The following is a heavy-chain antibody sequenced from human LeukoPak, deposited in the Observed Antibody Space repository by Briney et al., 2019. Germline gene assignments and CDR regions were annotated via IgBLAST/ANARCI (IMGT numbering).Heavy chain of an antibody. D-gene: IGHD2-2*02. CDR1: GGSISSGSYY. Sequence: PSQTLSLTCTVSGGSISSGSYYWSWIRQPAGKGLEWIGRIYTSGSTNYNPSLKSRVTISVDTSKNQFSLKLSSVTAADTAVYYCARDSVVPAAIPTKRWFDPWGQGTLVTVSS. J-gene: IGHJ5*02. CDR3: ARDSVVPAAIPTKRWFDP. V-gene: IGHV4-61*02. CDR2: IYTSGST.